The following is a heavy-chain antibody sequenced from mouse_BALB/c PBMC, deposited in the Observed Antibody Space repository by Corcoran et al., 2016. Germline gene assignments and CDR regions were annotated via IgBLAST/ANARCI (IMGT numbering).Heavy chain of an antibody. CDR1: GFNIKDPY. V-gene: IGHV14-3*02. CDR3: ARWEWYLDV. Sequence: EVQLQQSGAELVKPGASVKLSCTASGFNIKDPYMHWVKQRPDQGREWIGRIDPANGNTKYDPKFQGKATITADTSSNTGYLQLRSLTSEDTAFYYCARWEWYLDVRGAGTTVTVSS. J-gene: IGHJ1*01. D-gene: IGHD4-1*01. CDR2: IDPANGNT.